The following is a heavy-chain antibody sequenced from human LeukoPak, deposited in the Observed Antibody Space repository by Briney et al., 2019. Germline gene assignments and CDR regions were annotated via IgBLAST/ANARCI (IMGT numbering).Heavy chain of an antibody. CDR3: ARGADGVSSNSRGWFDP. CDR2: ISTSSSYI. D-gene: IGHD2-15*01. J-gene: IGHJ5*02. Sequence: PGGSLRLSCAASGFTFSSYSMNWVRQAPGKRLEWVSSISTSSSYIYYADSVKGRFTISRDNARNSLYLQMNTLRAEDTAVYSCARGADGVSSNSRGWFDPWGQGTLVTVSS. CDR1: GFTFSSYS. V-gene: IGHV3-21*01.